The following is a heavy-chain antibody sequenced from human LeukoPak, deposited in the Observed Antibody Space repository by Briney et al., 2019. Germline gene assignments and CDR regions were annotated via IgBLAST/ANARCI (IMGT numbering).Heavy chain of an antibody. CDR2: IRYDGSNK. Sequence: TGGSLRLSCAASGFTFSSYGMHWVRQAPGKGLEWVAFIRYDGSNKYYADSVKGRFTISRDNSKNTLYLQMNSLRAEDTAVYYCAKDSVAGNDYYYYYMDVWGKGTTVTVSS. V-gene: IGHV3-30*02. D-gene: IGHD6-19*01. CDR3: AKDSVAGNDYYYYYMDV. J-gene: IGHJ6*03. CDR1: GFTFSSYG.